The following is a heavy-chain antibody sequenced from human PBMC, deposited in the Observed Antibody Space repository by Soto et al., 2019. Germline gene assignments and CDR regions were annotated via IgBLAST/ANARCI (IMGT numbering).Heavy chain of an antibody. CDR2: TRNKANSYTT. CDR1: GFTFSDHY. J-gene: IGHJ6*02. D-gene: IGHD2-15*01. V-gene: IGHV3-72*01. Sequence: GGSLRLSCAASGFTFSDHYMDWVRQAPGKGLEWVGRTRNKANSYTTEYAASVKGRFTISRDDSKNSLYLQMNSLKTEDTAVYYCARERCIGGSCYYYYYGMDVWGQGTTVTVSS. CDR3: ARERCIGGSCYYYYYGMDV.